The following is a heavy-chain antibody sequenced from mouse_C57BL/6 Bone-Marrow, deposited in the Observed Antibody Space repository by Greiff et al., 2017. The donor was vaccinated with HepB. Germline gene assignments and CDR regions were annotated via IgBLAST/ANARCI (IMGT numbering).Heavy chain of an antibody. CDR2: IDPSDSYT. D-gene: IGHD1-1*01. Sequence: VQLQQPGAELVMPGASVKLSCKASGYTFTSYWMHWVKQRPGQGLEWIGEIDPSDSYTNYNQKFKGKSTLTVDKSSSTAYMQRSSLTSEDSAVYYCARSPHYYGSSSFDYWGQGTTLTVSS. V-gene: IGHV1-69*01. CDR3: ARSPHYYGSSSFDY. J-gene: IGHJ2*01. CDR1: GYTFTSYW.